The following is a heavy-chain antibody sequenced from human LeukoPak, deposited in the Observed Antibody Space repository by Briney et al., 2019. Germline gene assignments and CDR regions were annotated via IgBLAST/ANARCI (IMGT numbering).Heavy chain of an antibody. CDR3: ARDRYSSGEFNY. Sequence: GGSLRLSCAASGFTVSSNYMSWVRQAPGKGLELVSVIYSGGSTYYADSVKGRFTISRDNSKNTLYLQMNSLRAEDTAVYYCARDRYSSGEFNYWGQGTLVTVSS. J-gene: IGHJ4*02. V-gene: IGHV3-66*02. D-gene: IGHD6-19*01. CDR2: IYSGGST. CDR1: GFTVSSNY.